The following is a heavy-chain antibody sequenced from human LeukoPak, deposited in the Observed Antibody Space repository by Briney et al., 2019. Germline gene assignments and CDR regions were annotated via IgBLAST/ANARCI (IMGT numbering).Heavy chain of an antibody. J-gene: IGHJ4*02. D-gene: IGHD3-22*01. CDR3: ARGQGYYYDNSGHFSPFDY. V-gene: IGHV4-34*01. CDR1: GGSFSGYY. CDR2: INHSGST. Sequence: PSETLSLTCAVYGGSFSGYYWSWIRQPPGKGLEWIGEINHSGSTNYNPSLKSRVTISVDTSKNQFSLKLSSVTAADTAVYYCARGQGYYYDNSGHFSPFDYWGQGTLVTVCS.